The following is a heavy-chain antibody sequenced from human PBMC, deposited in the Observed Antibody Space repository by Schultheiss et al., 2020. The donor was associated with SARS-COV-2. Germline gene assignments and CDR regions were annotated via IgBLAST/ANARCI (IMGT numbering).Heavy chain of an antibody. J-gene: IGHJ4*02. D-gene: IGHD5-12*01. Sequence: SETLSLTCTVSGASVSRYYWTWVRQSPGKGLEWIGYIYYSGSTNYNPSLKNRGTISRDTSKNQFTLNLRSVTAADTAVYYCASERDSGYIYFEYWGQGALVTVSS. CDR3: ASERDSGYIYFEY. CDR2: IYYSGST. CDR1: GASVSRYY. V-gene: IGHV4-59*08.